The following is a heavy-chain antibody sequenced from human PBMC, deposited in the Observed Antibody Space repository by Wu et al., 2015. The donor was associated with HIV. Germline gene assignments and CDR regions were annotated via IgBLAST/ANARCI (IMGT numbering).Heavy chain of an antibody. D-gene: IGHD2-8*01. CDR1: GYTFTSYG. V-gene: IGHV1-18*01. J-gene: IGHJ2*01. CDR3: ARVPHFLGVRYFDL. CDR2: INNYNHNYDDNT. Sequence: QVHLVQSATEVKKPGASVEVSCKASGYTFTSYGISWVRQAPGQGLEWMGWINNYNHNYDDNTNYAQKFQGRVTMTTDTSTSTAYMYLRSLRSDDTAVYYCARVPHFLGVRYFDLWGRGTLVTVSS.